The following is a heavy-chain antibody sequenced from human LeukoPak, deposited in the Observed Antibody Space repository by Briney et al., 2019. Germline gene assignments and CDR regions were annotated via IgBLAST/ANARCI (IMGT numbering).Heavy chain of an antibody. Sequence: IGYIYYSGSTYYNPSLKSRVTISVDTSKNQFSLKLSSVTAADTAVYYCARDLGGRGSGSYFYWGQGTLVTVSS. CDR2: IYYSGST. D-gene: IGHD3-10*01. J-gene: IGHJ4*02. V-gene: IGHV4-31*02. CDR3: ARDLGGRGSGSYFY.